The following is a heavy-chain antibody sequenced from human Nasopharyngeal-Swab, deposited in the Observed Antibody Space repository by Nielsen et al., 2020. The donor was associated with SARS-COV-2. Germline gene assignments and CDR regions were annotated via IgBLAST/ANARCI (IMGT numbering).Heavy chain of an antibody. J-gene: IGHJ6*02. V-gene: IGHV3-21*01. D-gene: IGHD3-16*02. CDR1: GFTFSSYS. CDR3: ARETLSPGYGIDV. CDR2: ITSSSSYI. Sequence: GESLKISCAASGFTFSSYSMNWVRQAPGKGLEWVSSITSSSSYINYADSAKGRFTISRDNAKNSLYLQMSSLRDEDTAVYYCARETLSPGYGIDVWGQGTTVTVSS.